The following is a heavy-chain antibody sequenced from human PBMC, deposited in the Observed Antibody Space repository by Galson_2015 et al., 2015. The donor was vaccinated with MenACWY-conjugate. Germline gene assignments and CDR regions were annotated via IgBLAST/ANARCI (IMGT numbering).Heavy chain of an antibody. D-gene: IGHD2-2*01. CDR3: AREIVVAPAASWGDYYYGMDV. V-gene: IGHV1-3*01. Sequence: SVKVSCKASGYTFTHYAMHWVRQAPGQRLEWMGWINAGNGNTKYSQKFQGRVTITSDTSVSTAYMELSSLRSEDTAVYYCAREIVVAPAASWGDYYYGMDVWGQGTPVSVSS. CDR2: INAGNGNT. CDR1: GYTFTHYA. J-gene: IGHJ6*02.